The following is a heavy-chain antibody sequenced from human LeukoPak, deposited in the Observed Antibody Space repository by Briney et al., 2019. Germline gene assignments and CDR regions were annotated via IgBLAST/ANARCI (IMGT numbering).Heavy chain of an antibody. CDR3: ASEAFCAGGSCNVQRVAS. CDR2: IDTNTGAT. V-gene: IGHV1-2*02. D-gene: IGHD2-8*02. CDR1: AYTFTAYY. Sequence: ASVKVSCKASAYTFTAYYIHWVRQAPGQGLEWMGWIDTNTGATKYAQKFQGRVTITRDTSTGTAYMELSSLISGDTALYYCASEAFCAGGSCNVQRVASWGPGTLVTVSS. J-gene: IGHJ4*02.